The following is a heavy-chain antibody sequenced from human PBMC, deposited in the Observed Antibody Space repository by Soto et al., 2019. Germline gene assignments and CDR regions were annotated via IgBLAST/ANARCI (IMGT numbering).Heavy chain of an antibody. CDR1: GCTFGSYA. V-gene: IGHV3-30-3*01. CDR3: ARDGLLGYFDY. Sequence: QVQLVESGGGVVQPGRSLRLSCAASGCTFGSYAMHWVRQAPGKGLEWVAVISYDGSNKYYADSVKGRFTISRDNSKNTLYLQMNSLRAEDTAVYYCARDGLLGYFDYWGQGTLVTVSS. D-gene: IGHD3-16*01. CDR2: ISYDGSNK. J-gene: IGHJ4*02.